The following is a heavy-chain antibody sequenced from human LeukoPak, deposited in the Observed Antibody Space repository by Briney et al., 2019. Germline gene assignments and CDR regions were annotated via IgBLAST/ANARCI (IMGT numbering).Heavy chain of an antibody. CDR2: IKQDGSEK. Sequence: GGPLRLSCAASGFTFSSYWMSWVRQAPGKGLEWVANIKQDGSEKYYVDSVKGRFTISKDNAKDSLYLQMNSLRAEDTAVYYCARDGRTWATGSYWGQGTLVTVSS. D-gene: IGHD1-14*01. J-gene: IGHJ4*02. CDR3: ARDGRTWATGSY. CDR1: GFTFSSYW. V-gene: IGHV3-7*01.